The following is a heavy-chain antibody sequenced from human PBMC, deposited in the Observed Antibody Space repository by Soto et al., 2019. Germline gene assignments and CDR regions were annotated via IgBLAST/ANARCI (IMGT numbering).Heavy chain of an antibody. CDR1: IGSISSYN. CDR2: INYSGIT. V-gene: IGHV4-59*01. Sequence: PSETLSLTCTVSIGSISSYNWNWVRQPPGKGLEWIGFINYSGITHYNPSLKSRVTISLDTSKNQFSLKLNSVTAADTAVYYCARENYYALDYWGPGTLVTVSS. D-gene: IGHD3-10*01. CDR3: ARENYYALDY. J-gene: IGHJ4*02.